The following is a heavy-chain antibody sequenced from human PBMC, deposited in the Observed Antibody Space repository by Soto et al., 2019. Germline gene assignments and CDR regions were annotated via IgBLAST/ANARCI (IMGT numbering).Heavy chain of an antibody. CDR3: ARMNYYDTSGYPFDY. J-gene: IGHJ4*02. D-gene: IGHD3-22*01. CDR1: GGSISSTSYY. Sequence: SATLSLTCPVSGGSISSTSYYWGWIRQPPGKGLEWIGSIYYSGSTYYNPSLKSRVTISVDTSKNQFSLKLSSVTAADTAVYYCARMNYYDTSGYPFDYWGQGMMVT. V-gene: IGHV4-39*01. CDR2: IYYSGST.